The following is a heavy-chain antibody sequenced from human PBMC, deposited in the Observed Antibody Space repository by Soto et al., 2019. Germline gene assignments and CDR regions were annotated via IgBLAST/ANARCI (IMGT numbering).Heavy chain of an antibody. V-gene: IGHV1-18*01. CDR1: GYTFTSYG. CDR2: ISAYNGNT. Sequence: QVQLVQSGAEVKKPGASVKVSCKASGYTFTSYGISWVRQAPGQGLEWMGWISAYNGNTNYAQKLQGRVTMTTDTSTSTAYMELRSLRSDETAVYYCARGRSYYRSGSYYKDDFAYWGQGTLVTVSS. J-gene: IGHJ4*02. CDR3: ARGRSYYRSGSYYKDDFAY. D-gene: IGHD3-10*01.